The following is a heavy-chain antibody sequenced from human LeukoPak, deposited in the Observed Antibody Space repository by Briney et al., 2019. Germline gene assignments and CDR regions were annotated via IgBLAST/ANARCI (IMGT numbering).Heavy chain of an antibody. CDR3: AKAPRVYYYDSSGYYYDAEYLQH. D-gene: IGHD3-22*01. V-gene: IGHV3-30*18. J-gene: IGHJ1*01. CDR2: ISYDGSNK. CDR1: GFTFSSYG. Sequence: GGSLRLSCAASGFTFSSYGMHWVRQASGKGLEWVAVISYDGSNKYYADSVKGRFTISRDNSKNTLYLQMNSLRAEDTAVYYCAKAPRVYYYDSSGYYYDAEYLQHWGQGTLVTVSS.